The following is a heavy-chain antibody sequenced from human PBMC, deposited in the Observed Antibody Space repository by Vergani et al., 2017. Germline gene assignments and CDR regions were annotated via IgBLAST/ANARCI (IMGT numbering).Heavy chain of an antibody. V-gene: IGHV1-69*04. CDR2: IIPILGIA. Sequence: QVQLVQSGAEVKKPGSSVKVSCKASGGTFSSYAISWVRQAPGQGLEWMGRIIPILGIANYARKFQGRVTITADKSTCTAYMELSSLRSDDTAVYYCARDSGSYLLDYWGQGTLVTVSS. J-gene: IGHJ4*02. D-gene: IGHD1-26*01. CDR3: ARDSGSYLLDY. CDR1: GGTFSSYA.